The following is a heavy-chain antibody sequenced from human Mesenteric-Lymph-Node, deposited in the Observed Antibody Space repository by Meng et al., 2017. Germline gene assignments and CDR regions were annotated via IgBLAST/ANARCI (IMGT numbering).Heavy chain of an antibody. V-gene: IGHV4-61*01. CDR2: VYSTGIT. Sequence: SETLSLTCTVPGDSVSSSSHYWNWIRQTPGKRLEWLGYVYSTGITNYNPSLKKRVTISLDTSMNQFSLKLTSVTAADTALYYCARGYSYGEVYFESWGQGTLVTVSS. CDR1: GDSVSSSSHY. CDR3: ARGYSYGEVYFES. D-gene: IGHD5-12*01. J-gene: IGHJ4*02.